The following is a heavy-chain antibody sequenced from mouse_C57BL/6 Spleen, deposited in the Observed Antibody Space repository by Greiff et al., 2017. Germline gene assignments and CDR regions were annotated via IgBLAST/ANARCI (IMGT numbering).Heavy chain of an antibody. CDR2: IDPNSGGT. Sequence: QVQLQQPGAELVKPGASVTLSCKASGYTFTSYWMHWVKQRPGRGLEWIGRIDPNSGGTKYNEKVKSKATLTVDKHCRTAYMQLSCLTSEDPAVYYCASSNSYSIRYGYAMDYWVQGTSVTVSS. J-gene: IGHJ4*01. V-gene: IGHV1-72*01. CDR3: ASSNSYSIRYGYAMDY. CDR1: GYTFTSYW. D-gene: IGHD5-1-1*01.